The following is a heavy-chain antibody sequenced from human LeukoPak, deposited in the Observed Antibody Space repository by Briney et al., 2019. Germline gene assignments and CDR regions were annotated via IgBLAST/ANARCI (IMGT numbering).Heavy chain of an antibody. V-gene: IGHV3-7*01. D-gene: IGHD6-13*01. CDR1: GFTFSSYW. CDR2: IKQDGSEK. J-gene: IGHJ4*02. CDR3: ASLYSSSWYYFDY. Sequence: GGSLRLSCAASGFTFSSYWMSWVRQAPGKGLEWVANIKQDGSEKYYVDSVKSRFTISRDNAKNSLYLQMNSLRAEDTAVYYCASLYSSSWYYFDYWGQGTLVTVSS.